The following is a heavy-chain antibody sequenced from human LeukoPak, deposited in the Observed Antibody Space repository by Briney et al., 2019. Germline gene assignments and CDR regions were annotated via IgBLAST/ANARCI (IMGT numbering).Heavy chain of an antibody. J-gene: IGHJ4*02. CDR3: ARARGYSYGEHDY. CDR2: ISSSSSYI. D-gene: IGHD5-18*01. CDR1: GFTFSTYG. Sequence: GGSLRLSCAASGFTFSTYGMSWVRQAPGKGLEWVSSISSSSSYIYYADSVKGRFTISRDNAKNSLYLQMNSLRAEDTAVYYCARARGYSYGEHDYWGQGTLVTVSS. V-gene: IGHV3-21*01.